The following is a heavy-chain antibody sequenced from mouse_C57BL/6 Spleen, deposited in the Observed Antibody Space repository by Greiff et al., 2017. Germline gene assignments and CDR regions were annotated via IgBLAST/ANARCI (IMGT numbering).Heavy chain of an antibody. Sequence: QVQLQQPGAELVKPGASVKLSCKASGYTFTSYWMHWVKQRPGQGLEWIGMIHPNSGSTNYNEKSKSKATLTVDKSSSTAYMQLSSLTSEDSAVDYCARERGNYGVYFDYWGQGTTLTVSS. CDR2: IHPNSGST. D-gene: IGHD2-1*01. J-gene: IGHJ2*01. CDR3: ARERGNYGVYFDY. V-gene: IGHV1-64*01. CDR1: GYTFTSYW.